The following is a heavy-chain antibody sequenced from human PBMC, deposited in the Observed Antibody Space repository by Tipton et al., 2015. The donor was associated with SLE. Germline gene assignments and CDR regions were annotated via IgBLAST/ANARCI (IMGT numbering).Heavy chain of an antibody. J-gene: IGHJ3*02. D-gene: IGHD6-13*01. CDR2: IYNSGST. V-gene: IGHV4-59*02. CDR3: ARGAAAADTGAFDS. CDR1: GASVSSYY. Sequence: TLSLTCTVSGASVSSYYWSWIRQPPGKGLEWIGYIYNSGSTNYNPSLKSRVTISVDTSKNQFSLKLSSVTPADTAVYYCARGAAAADTGAFDSWGQGTMVTVSS.